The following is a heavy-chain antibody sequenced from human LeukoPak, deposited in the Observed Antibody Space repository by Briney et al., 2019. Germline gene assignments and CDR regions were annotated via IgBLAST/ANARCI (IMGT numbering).Heavy chain of an antibody. CDR1: GFTFSDYY. CDR2: ISSSGSTI. Sequence: PGGSLRLSCAAPGFTFSDYYMSWIRQAPGKGLEWVSYISSSGSTIYYADSVKGRFTISRDNAKNSLYLQMNSLRAEDTAVYYCARVVIDREGDGYLKYFDYWGQGTLVTVSS. V-gene: IGHV3-11*04. D-gene: IGHD5-24*01. CDR3: ARVVIDREGDGYLKYFDY. J-gene: IGHJ4*02.